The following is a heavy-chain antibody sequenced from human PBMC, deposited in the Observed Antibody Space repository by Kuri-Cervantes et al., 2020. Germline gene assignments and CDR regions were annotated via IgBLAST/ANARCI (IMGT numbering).Heavy chain of an antibody. CDR3: ARESSYYYGLGSYKYYYGMDV. J-gene: IGHJ6*02. Sequence: SETLSLTCTVSGGSISSYYWSWIRQPPGKGLEWIGYICYSGSTYYNPSLKSRVTISVDTSKNQFSLKLSSVTAADTAVYYCARESSYYYGLGSYKYYYGMDVWGQGTTVTVSS. CDR2: ICYSGST. CDR1: GGSISSYY. V-gene: IGHV4-59*12. D-gene: IGHD3-10*01.